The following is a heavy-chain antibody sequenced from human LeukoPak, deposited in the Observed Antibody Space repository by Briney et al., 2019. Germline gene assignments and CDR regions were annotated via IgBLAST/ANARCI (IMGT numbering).Heavy chain of an antibody. D-gene: IGHD3-10*01. V-gene: IGHV3-7*01. J-gene: IGHJ4*02. CDR3: AKRESGFDH. CDR2: IKQDGSEK. Sequence: AGGSLRLSCAASGFIFNSYEMNWVRQAPGKGLEWVSNIKQDGSEKHYVDSVEGRFAISRDNAQNSLYLQMNSLRAEDTAVYYCAKRESGFDHWGQGTLVTVSS. CDR1: GFIFNSYE.